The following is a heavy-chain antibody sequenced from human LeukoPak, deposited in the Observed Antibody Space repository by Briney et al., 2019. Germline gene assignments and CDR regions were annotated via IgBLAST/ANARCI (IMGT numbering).Heavy chain of an antibody. V-gene: IGHV3-21*04. CDR2: ISSSSSYI. D-gene: IGHD3-16*01. CDR3: ATRVMIAITTRGAFHI. J-gene: IGHJ3*02. CDR1: GFTFSSYS. Sequence: PGGSLRLSCAASGFTFSSYSMNWVRQAPGKGLEWVSSISSSSSYIYYADSVKGRFTISRDNAKNSLYLQMNSLRAEDTAMYYCATRVMIAITTRGAFHIWGQGTMVTVSS.